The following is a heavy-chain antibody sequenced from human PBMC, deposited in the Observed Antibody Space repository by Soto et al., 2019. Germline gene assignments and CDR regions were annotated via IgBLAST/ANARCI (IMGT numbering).Heavy chain of an antibody. Sequence: ASVKVSCRASGDTFSIYAMHLVRQAPGQRLEWMGWINAGYGNTKSSQNFQDRVTISRDTSASTAYMELTSLRSEDTAVYYCARDTGDGTFDFWGQGTLVTVSS. CDR1: GDTFSIYA. V-gene: IGHV1-3*01. CDR3: ARDTGDGTFDF. D-gene: IGHD7-27*01. CDR2: INAGYGNT. J-gene: IGHJ4*02.